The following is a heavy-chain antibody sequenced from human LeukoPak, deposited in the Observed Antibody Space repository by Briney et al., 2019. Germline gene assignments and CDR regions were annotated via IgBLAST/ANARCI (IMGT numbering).Heavy chain of an antibody. CDR3: VSFYETY. CDR1: GNYW. CDR2: INSDGSWT. Sequence: GGSLRLSCAASGNYWMHWVRQAPGKGLMWVSHINSDGSWTSYADSVKGRFTISKDNAKNTVYLQMNNLRAEDTDVYYCVSFYETYWGRGTLVTVSS. V-gene: IGHV3-74*01. J-gene: IGHJ4*02. D-gene: IGHD2/OR15-2a*01.